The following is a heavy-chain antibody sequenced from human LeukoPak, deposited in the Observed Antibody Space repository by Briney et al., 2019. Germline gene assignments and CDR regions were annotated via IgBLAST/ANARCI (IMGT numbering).Heavy chain of an antibody. CDR2: IIASSGST. Sequence: GGSLRLSCAASGFSLSNSAMSWVRHAPGKGLEWVSLIIASSGSTFYADSVKGRFTISRDNSKNTLYLQMNSLRAEDTAVYYCAKGAYDYIEMGYFDYWGQGTLVSVSS. V-gene: IGHV3-23*01. CDR1: GFSLSNSA. J-gene: IGHJ4*02. D-gene: IGHD5-12*01. CDR3: AKGAYDYIEMGYFDY.